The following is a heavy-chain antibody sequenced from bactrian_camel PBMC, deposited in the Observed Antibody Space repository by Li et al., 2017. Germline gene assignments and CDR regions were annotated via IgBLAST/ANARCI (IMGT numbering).Heavy chain of an antibody. CDR1: DTYNTYC. D-gene: IGHD2*01. J-gene: IGHJ6*01. CDR3: VTRAGGDIYLSFGY. V-gene: IGHV3S53*01. Sequence: VQLVESGGGFVQPGGSLRLSCAASDTYNTYCVGWFRQAPGKEREGVAAIDSDGTTRYADSLKGRFTISRDNAKNTFYLQMNSLQTEDTAVYYCVTRAGGDIYLSFGYWGQGTQVTVS. CDR2: IDSDGTT.